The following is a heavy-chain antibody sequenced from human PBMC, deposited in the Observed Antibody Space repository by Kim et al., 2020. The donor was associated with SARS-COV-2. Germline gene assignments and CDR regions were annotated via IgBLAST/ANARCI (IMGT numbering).Heavy chain of an antibody. CDR1: GGSISSSNW. Sequence: SETLSLTCAVSGGSISSSNWWRWVRQPPGKGLEWIGEIYHSGSTNYNPSLKSRVTISVDKSKNQFSLKLSSVTAADTAVYYCARVTGITMIVVVITSGAFDLWGQGTMVTVSS. D-gene: IGHD3-22*01. CDR2: IYHSGST. CDR3: ARVTGITMIVVVITSGAFDL. V-gene: IGHV4-4*02. J-gene: IGHJ3*01.